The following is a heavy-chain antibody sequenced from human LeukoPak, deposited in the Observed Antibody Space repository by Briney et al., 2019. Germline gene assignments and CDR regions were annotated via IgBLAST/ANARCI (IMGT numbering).Heavy chain of an antibody. CDR1: GGSFSGYY. CDR2: INHSGST. D-gene: IGHD1-1*01. V-gene: IGHV4-34*01. Sequence: KPSETLSLTCAVYGGSFSGYYWSWIRQPPGKGLEWIGEINHSGSTNYNPSLKSRVTISVDTSKNQFSLKLSSVTAADTAVYYCARLRGTSGYWGQGTLVTVSS. CDR3: ARLRGTSGY. J-gene: IGHJ4*02.